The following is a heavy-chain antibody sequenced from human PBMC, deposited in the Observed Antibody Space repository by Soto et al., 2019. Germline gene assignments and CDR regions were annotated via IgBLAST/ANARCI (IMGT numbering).Heavy chain of an antibody. D-gene: IGHD5-12*01. Sequence: PSETLSLTCTVSGGSISGYYWSWIRQPPGKGLEWIGYIYFSGSANYNPSLKSRVTISVDTSKNQFSLKLSSVTAADTAVYYCARRYSGYGDYWGQGTLVTVSS. V-gene: IGHV4-59*08. CDR1: GGSISGYY. CDR3: ARRYSGYGDY. CDR2: IYFSGSA. J-gene: IGHJ4*02.